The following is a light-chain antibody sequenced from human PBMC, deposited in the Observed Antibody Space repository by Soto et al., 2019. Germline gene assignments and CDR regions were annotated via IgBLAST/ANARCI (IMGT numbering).Light chain of an antibody. V-gene: IGKV3-20*01. CDR3: QQYGSSPWT. CDR2: GAS. CDR1: QSVSSSY. Sequence: EIVLTQSPGTLSLSPGERATLSCRASQSVSSSYLAWYQQKPGQAPRLLIYGASNRATGIPDRLSGSGSGTDFTLTINRLEPEDFAVYYCQQYGSSPWTFGQGTKVEIK. J-gene: IGKJ1*01.